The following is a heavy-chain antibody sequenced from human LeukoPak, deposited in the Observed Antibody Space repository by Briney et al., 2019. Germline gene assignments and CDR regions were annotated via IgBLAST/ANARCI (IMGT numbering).Heavy chain of an antibody. D-gene: IGHD6-19*01. V-gene: IGHV4-59*01. CDR1: DGSISTYY. Sequence: SETLSLTCTVSDGSISTYYWSWIRQPPGKGLEWIGYIYYSGSTNHNPSLKSRLTTSVDTSKNQLSLKLSSVTAADTAVYYCARARVGVAGFFDYWGQGTLVTVSS. CDR3: ARARVGVAGFFDY. CDR2: IYYSGST. J-gene: IGHJ4*02.